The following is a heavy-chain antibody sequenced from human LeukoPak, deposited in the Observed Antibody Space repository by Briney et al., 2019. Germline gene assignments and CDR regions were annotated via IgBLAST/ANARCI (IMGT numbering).Heavy chain of an antibody. V-gene: IGHV3-74*01. Sequence: GGSLRLSCAASGFTFSSYWMHWVRQAPGKGLVWVSRISDGTSTSYADSVKGRLTISRDNAKNTLYLQMNSLRAEDTAVYYCASGRLDYYDTSGPYYWGQGALVTVSS. D-gene: IGHD3-22*01. CDR1: GFTFSSYW. CDR3: ASGRLDYYDTSGPYY. J-gene: IGHJ4*02. CDR2: ISDGTST.